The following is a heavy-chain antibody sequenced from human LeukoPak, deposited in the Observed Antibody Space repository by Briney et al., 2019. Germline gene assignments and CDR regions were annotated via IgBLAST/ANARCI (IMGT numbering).Heavy chain of an antibody. J-gene: IGHJ6*02. Sequence: SETLSLTCAVYGGSFSGDYWSWIRQPPGKGLEWIGEINHSGSTNYNPSLKSRVTISVDTSKNQFSLKLSSVTAADTAVYYCARGPKYYYYYYGMDVWGQGTTVTVSS. CDR1: GGSFSGDY. CDR3: ARGPKYYYYYYGMDV. V-gene: IGHV4-34*01. CDR2: INHSGST.